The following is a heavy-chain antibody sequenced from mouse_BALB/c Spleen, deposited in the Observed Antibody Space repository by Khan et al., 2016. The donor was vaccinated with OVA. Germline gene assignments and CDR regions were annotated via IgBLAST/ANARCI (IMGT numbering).Heavy chain of an antibody. V-gene: IGHV2-6-5*01. Sequence: QVQLQQSGPGLVAPSQSLSITCTVSGFSLTDYAVSWIRQPPGKGLEWLGVIWGGGSKYYNSALKPRLSISKDNSKSQVFLKMNSLQTDDTAMYYCAKDPPYYAMDYWGQGTSVTVSS. CDR2: IWGGGSK. CDR3: AKDPPYYAMDY. CDR1: GFSLTDYA. J-gene: IGHJ4*01.